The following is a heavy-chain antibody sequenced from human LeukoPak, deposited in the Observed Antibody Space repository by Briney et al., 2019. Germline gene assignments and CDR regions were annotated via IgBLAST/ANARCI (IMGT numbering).Heavy chain of an antibody. J-gene: IGHJ3*02. CDR1: GYSFTTYW. CDR2: IYPGDSDT. Sequence: PGESLKISCKGSGYSFTTYWLAWVRQMPGKGLEWMGIIYPGDSDTRYRPSFEGQVTISADKSITTAYVQWSSLKASDTAMYYCARRRYCSSKACYAGIEAFDIWGQGTMVTGSS. CDR3: ARRRYCSSKACYAGIEAFDI. D-gene: IGHD2-2*01. V-gene: IGHV5-51*01.